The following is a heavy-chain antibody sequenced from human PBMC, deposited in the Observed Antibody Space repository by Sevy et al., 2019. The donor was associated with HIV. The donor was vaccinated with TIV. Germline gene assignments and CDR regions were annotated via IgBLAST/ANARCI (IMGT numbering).Heavy chain of an antibody. V-gene: IGHV3-23*01. CDR1: GFTFSSYA. Sequence: GGSLRLSCAASGFTFSSYAMSWVRQAPGKGLEWVSAISGSGGSTYYADSVKGRFTISRDNSKNTLYLQMNSLRAEDTAVYYVAKDLRYYDFWSGYYLGYYYGMDVWGQGTTVTVSS. CDR2: ISGSGGST. J-gene: IGHJ6*02. D-gene: IGHD3-3*01. CDR3: AKDLRYYDFWSGYYLGYYYGMDV.